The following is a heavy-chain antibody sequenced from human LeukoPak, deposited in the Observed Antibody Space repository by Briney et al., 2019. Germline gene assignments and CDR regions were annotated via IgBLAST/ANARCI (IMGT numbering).Heavy chain of an antibody. V-gene: IGHV3-7*01. CDR2: IKQDGSEK. D-gene: IGHD3-10*01. Sequence: PGGSLRLSCAASGFTFSSYWMSWVRQAPGKGLEWVANIKQDGSEKYYVDSVKGRFTISRDNSKNTLYLQMNSLRAEDTAVYYCARGGGSGSYSFDYWGQGTLVTVSS. J-gene: IGHJ4*02. CDR1: GFTFSSYW. CDR3: ARGGGSGSYSFDY.